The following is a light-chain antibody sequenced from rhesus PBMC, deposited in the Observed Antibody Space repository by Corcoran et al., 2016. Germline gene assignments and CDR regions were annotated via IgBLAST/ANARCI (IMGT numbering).Light chain of an antibody. CDR3: LQYSSSPYS. Sequence: DIQMTQSPSSLSASVGDTVTITCRASQSISSWLDWYQQKPGKALKLLIYKASSLQSEVPSRFSGSGSGTDFTLTISSLQPEDFATYYCLQYSSSPYSFGQGTKVEIK. CDR1: QSISSW. J-gene: IGKJ2*01. CDR2: KAS. V-gene: IGKV1-22*01.